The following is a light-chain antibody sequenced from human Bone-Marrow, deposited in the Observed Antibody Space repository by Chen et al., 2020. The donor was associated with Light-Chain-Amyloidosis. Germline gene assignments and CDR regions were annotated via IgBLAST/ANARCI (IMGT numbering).Light chain of an antibody. V-gene: IGLV2-14*01. CDR3: TSYTSSNTIL. CDR2: EVS. CDR1: SSDVGGYNY. J-gene: IGLJ2*01. Sequence: QSALTQPASVSGYPGQSITISCTGTSSDVGGYNYVSWYQHSPGKAPKLIIYEVSKRPSVVSNRFSGSKSGNTASLTISGLQAEDETDYYCTSYTSSNTILFGGGTKLTVL.